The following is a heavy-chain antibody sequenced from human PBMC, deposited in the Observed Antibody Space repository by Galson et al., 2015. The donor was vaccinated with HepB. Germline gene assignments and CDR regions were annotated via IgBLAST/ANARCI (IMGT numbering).Heavy chain of an antibody. V-gene: IGHV1-24*01. CDR1: GYTLTELS. CDR3: ATTVVPAATGYYYYYMDV. Sequence: SVKVSCKVSGYTLTELSMHWVRQAPGKGLEWMGGFDPEDGETIYAQKFQGRVTMTEDTSTDTAYMELSSLRSEDTAVYYCATTVVPAATGYYYYYMDVWGKGTTVTVSS. CDR2: FDPEDGET. J-gene: IGHJ6*03. D-gene: IGHD2-2*01.